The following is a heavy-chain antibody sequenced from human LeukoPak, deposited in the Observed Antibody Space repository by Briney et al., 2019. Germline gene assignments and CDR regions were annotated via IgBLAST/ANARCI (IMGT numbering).Heavy chain of an antibody. CDR3: ARGFAYGRGYYYYYYYMDV. CDR2: IYYSGST. V-gene: IGHV4-59*12. CDR1: GGSISSYY. Sequence: PSETLSLTCTVSGGSISSYYWSWLRQPPGKGLEWIGYIYYSGSTNHNPSLKSRVTISVDTSKNQFSLKLSSVTAADTAVYYCARGFAYGRGYYYYYYYMDVWGKGTTVTVSS. J-gene: IGHJ6*03. D-gene: IGHD3-10*01.